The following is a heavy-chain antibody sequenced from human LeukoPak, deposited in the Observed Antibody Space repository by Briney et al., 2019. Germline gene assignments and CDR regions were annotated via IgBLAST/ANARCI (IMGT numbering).Heavy chain of an antibody. CDR3: AKTLYYEFDY. CDR1: GFTFSDHY. CDR2: ISSSGNTI. V-gene: IGHV3-11*01. D-gene: IGHD3-22*01. J-gene: IGHJ4*02. Sequence: GGSLRLSCAASGFTFSDHYMSWLRQAPGKGLEWVSHISSSGNTIFYADSVKGRFTISRDNARNSLILQMNSLRAEDTAVYYCAKTLYYEFDYWGQGTLVTASS.